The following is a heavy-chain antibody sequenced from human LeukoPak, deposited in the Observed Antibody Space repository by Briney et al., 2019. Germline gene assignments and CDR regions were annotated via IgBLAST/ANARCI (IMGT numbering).Heavy chain of an antibody. D-gene: IGHD3-3*01. CDR1: GFTFSSYG. Sequence: GGSLRLSRAASGFTFSSYGMHWVRQAPGKGLEWVAFIRYDGSNKYYADSVKGRFTISRDNSKNTLYLQMNSLRAEDTAVYYCANTLEYYDFWSGWLSFDYWGQGTLVTVSS. V-gene: IGHV3-30*02. CDR3: ANTLEYYDFWSGWLSFDY. J-gene: IGHJ4*02. CDR2: IRYDGSNK.